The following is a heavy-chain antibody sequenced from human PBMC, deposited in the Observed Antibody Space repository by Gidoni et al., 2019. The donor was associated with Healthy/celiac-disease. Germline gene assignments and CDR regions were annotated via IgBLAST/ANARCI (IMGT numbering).Heavy chain of an antibody. J-gene: IGHJ4*02. D-gene: IGHD4-17*01. V-gene: IGHV3-30*01. Sequence: QVQLVASGGGVVQPGRSLRLSCAASGFTFSSYAMHWVRQAPGKGLEWVAVISYDGSNKYYADSVKGRFTISRDNSKNTLYLQMNSLRAEDTAVYYCARDGGFGTTVTTGYFDYWGQGTLVTVSS. CDR1: GFTFSSYA. CDR2: ISYDGSNK. CDR3: ARDGGFGTTVTTGYFDY.